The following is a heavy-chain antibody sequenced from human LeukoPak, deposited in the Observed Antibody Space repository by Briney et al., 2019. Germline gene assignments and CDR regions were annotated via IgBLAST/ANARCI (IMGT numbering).Heavy chain of an antibody. J-gene: IGHJ4*02. CDR1: GFTVSNTY. CDR2: IYSGRSI. Sequence: GGSLRLSCAASGFTVSNTYMSWVRQAPGKGLEWVSGIYSGRSIYYAESVKGRFTISRDNSKNTLYLQMNSLRAEDTAVYYCAREGDSYFHRAGYFDYWGQGTLVTVSS. D-gene: IGHD2-21*01. CDR3: AREGDSYFHRAGYFDY. V-gene: IGHV3-53*01.